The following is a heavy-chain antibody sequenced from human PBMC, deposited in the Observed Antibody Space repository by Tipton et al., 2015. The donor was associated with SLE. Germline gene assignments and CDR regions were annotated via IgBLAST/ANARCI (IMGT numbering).Heavy chain of an antibody. D-gene: IGHD6-13*01. CDR3: ARNSSLYSRAFDV. Sequence: TLSLTCSVSGGSITRSTYYWGWIRQPPGKGLEWIGSVYYSGSTTYNPSLKSRVTISVDTSKNEFSLKLNSVTATDTAVYFCARNSSLYSRAFDVWGPGTMITVSS. CDR1: GGSITRSTYY. CDR2: VYYSGST. J-gene: IGHJ3*01. V-gene: IGHV4-39*01.